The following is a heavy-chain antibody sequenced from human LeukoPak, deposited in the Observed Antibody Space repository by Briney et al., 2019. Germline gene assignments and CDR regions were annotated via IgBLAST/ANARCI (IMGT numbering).Heavy chain of an antibody. CDR3: AREWAPTIFGVVIIDYYGTDV. CDR1: GFTFSSYW. Sequence: GGSLRLSCAATGFTFSSYWMSWVRQAPGKGLEWVANIKQDGSEKYYVDSVKGRFTISRDNAKNSLYLQMNSLRAEDTAVYYCAREWAPTIFGVVIIDYYGTDVWGQGTTVTVSS. CDR2: IKQDGSEK. D-gene: IGHD3-3*01. V-gene: IGHV3-7*01. J-gene: IGHJ6*02.